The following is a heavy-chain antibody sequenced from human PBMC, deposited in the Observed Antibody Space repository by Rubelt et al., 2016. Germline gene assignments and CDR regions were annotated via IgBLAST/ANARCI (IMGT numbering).Heavy chain of an antibody. J-gene: IGHJ4*02. D-gene: IGHD5-18*01. CDR3: ARSHSRYNYGALFEY. CDR1: GDSVGTYY. V-gene: IGHV4-59*02. CDR2: IYYSGRA. Sequence: HLQESGPGLVQPSGTLSLTCSASGDSVGTYYWSWVRQPPGKGLEWIGYIYYSGRAIYSPSLKSRVTISVDPSNNQFSLKLSSVTVADTAGYYCARSHSRYNYGALFEYWGLGTLVTVSS.